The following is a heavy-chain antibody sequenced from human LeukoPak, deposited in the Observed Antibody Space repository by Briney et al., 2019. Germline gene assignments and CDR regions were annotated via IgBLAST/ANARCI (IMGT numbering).Heavy chain of an antibody. CDR1: EGTFSSYA. Sequence: SVKVSCKASEGTFSSYAISWVRQAPGQGLEWMGGIIPIFGTANYAQKFQGRVTITAGESTRTAYMELSRLRSEDTAVYYCARVRAAYYYDSSGYFDYWGQGTLVTVSS. J-gene: IGHJ4*02. V-gene: IGHV1-69*13. D-gene: IGHD3-22*01. CDR2: IIPIFGTA. CDR3: ARVRAAYYYDSSGYFDY.